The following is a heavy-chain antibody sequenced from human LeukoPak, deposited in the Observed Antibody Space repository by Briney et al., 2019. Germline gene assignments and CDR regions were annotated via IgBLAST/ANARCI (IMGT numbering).Heavy chain of an antibody. V-gene: IGHV3-23*01. CDR3: VKDPRDTYGTNWFVS. CDR1: GFSFGNDA. J-gene: IGHJ5*01. Sequence: GSLRLSCVASGFSFGNDAMSGGRQAPGKRLQWVSQISGTGGATWYAGFGRDRVTISRDNYKTTLYLQLYGMRVEDKAMYYCVKDPRDTYGTNWFVSWGQGTLLIVSS. D-gene: IGHD2-21*01. CDR2: ISGTGGAT.